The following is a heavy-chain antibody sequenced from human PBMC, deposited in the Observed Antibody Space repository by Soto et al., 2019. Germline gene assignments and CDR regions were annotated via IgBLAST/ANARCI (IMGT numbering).Heavy chain of an antibody. CDR1: GVTFGSRA. J-gene: IGHJ5*02. CDR3: AKDVGWFDP. CDR2: ISYDGSNK. Sequence: VQLLESGGDLVQPGGSLRLSCVASGVTFGSRAMSWVRQAPGEGLEWVAVISYDGSNKYYADSVKGRFTISRDNSKNTLYLQMNSLRAEDTAVYYCAKDVGWFDPWGQGTLVTVSS. V-gene: IGHV3-30*18.